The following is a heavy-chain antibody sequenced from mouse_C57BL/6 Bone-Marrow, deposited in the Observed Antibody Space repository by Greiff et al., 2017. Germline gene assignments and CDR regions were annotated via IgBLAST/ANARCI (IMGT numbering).Heavy chain of an antibody. CDR2: IDPSDRYT. CDR1: GYTFTSYW. Sequence: VQLQQSGAELVKPGASVKLSCKASGYTFTSYWMQWVKPRPGQGLEWIGEIDPSDRYTNYNQKFKGKATLTVDTSSSTAYMQLSSLTSEDSAVYYCARWANWVYWYFDVWGTGTTVTVAS. D-gene: IGHD4-1*01. V-gene: IGHV1-50*01. CDR3: ARWANWVYWYFDV. J-gene: IGHJ1*03.